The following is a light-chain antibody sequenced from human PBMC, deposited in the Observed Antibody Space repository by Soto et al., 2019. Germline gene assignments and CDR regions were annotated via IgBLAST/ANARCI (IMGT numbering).Light chain of an antibody. CDR1: QSVSTT. CDR3: QHYNDWLGG. J-gene: IGKJ2*03. CDR2: HAS. Sequence: LMPQSPVTLSVSPGESATLSCRASQSVSTTFAWYQQRPGQAPRLLLYHASDRAPGGPGRFRGSGSGTEFTLTISSLQSEDFAVYYCQHYNDWLGGFGQGTKLE. V-gene: IGKV3-15*01.